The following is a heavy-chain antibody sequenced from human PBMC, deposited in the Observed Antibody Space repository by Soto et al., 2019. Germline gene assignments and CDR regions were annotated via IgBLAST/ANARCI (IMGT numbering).Heavy chain of an antibody. CDR1: GYSFTSYW. J-gene: IGHJ6*02. D-gene: IGHD3-10*01. CDR3: ARNISDYYGHTGMDV. V-gene: IGHV5-10-1*01. CDR2: IDPSDSYT. Sequence: PGESLNISCKGSGYSFTSYWISWVRQMPGKGLEWMGRIDPSDSYTNYSPSFQGHVTISADKSISTAYLQWSSLKASDTAMYYCARNISDYYGHTGMDVWGRGTTVTVS.